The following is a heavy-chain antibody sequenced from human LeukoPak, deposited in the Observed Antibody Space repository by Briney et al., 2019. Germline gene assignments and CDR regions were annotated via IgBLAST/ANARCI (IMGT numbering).Heavy chain of an antibody. CDR3: TIRAMVGTAYYFSS. Sequence: SETLSLTCTVSGGSISSSSYYWGWIRQPPGKGLEWIGTIYYSGSTYYNPSLKSRVIISLDTSKIQFSLKLTSVTAADTAVHDGTIRAMVGTAYYFSSWGQGTLVTVSS. D-gene: IGHD2-15*01. J-gene: IGHJ4*02. CDR1: GGSISSSSYY. CDR2: IYYSGST. V-gene: IGHV4-39*01.